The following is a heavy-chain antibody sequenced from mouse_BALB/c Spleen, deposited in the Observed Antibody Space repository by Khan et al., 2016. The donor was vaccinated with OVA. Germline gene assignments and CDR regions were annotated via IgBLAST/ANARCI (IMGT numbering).Heavy chain of an antibody. V-gene: IGHV1-7*01. J-gene: IGHJ3*01. Sequence: VELVESGTELAKPGASVKMSCKTSGYTFTTYWMHWVKQRPGQGLEWIGYINPSTGYTEYNQKFKDKATLTTDKSSNTAYIQLSSLTSEDSAVCYSTRRGLYGIFAYWGQVTLVTVSA. CDR1: GYTFTTYW. CDR2: INPSTGYT. D-gene: IGHD2-1*01. CDR3: TRRGLYGIFAY.